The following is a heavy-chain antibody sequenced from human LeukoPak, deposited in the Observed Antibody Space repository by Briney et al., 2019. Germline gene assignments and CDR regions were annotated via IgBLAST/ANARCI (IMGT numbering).Heavy chain of an antibody. Sequence: PGGSLRLSCAASGFTFSNYDMHWVRQAPGKGLEWVAVISYDGSNKYYADSVKGRFTISRDNSKNTLNLQMNTLRAEDTAVYYCAKAAGSGWLTYFDYWGQGTLVTVSS. D-gene: IGHD6-19*01. V-gene: IGHV3-30*18. CDR3: AKAAGSGWLTYFDY. CDR1: GFTFSNYD. CDR2: ISYDGSNK. J-gene: IGHJ4*02.